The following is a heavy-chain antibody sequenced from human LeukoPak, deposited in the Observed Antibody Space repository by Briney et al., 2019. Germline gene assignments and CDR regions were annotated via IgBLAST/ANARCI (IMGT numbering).Heavy chain of an antibody. D-gene: IGHD3-10*01. CDR2: INHSGST. Sequence: SETLSLTCTVSGYSISSGYYWGWIRQPPGKGLEWIGEINHSGSTNYNPSLKSRVTISVDTSKNQFSLKLSSVTAADTAVYYCARRKVGYYYGSGAYYYYYMDVWGKGTTVTISS. V-gene: IGHV4-38-2*02. CDR3: ARRKVGYYYGSGAYYYYYMDV. CDR1: GYSISSGYY. J-gene: IGHJ6*03.